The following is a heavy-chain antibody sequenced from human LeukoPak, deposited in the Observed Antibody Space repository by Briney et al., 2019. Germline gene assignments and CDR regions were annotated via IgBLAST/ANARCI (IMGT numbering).Heavy chain of an antibody. J-gene: IGHJ4*02. CDR2: INHSGST. CDR1: GGSFSGYY. V-gene: IGHV4-34*01. Sequence: PSETLSLTCAVYGGSFSGYYWNWIRQSPGKGLEWIGEINHSGSTHYNPSLKSRVTISVDTSKNQFSLKLSSVTAADTAVYYCARAIDYWGQGTLVTVSS. CDR3: ARAIDY.